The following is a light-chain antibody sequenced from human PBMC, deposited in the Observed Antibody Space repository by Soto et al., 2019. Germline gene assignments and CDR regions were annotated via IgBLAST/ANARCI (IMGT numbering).Light chain of an antibody. V-gene: IGKV1-39*01. CDR1: QSISSY. CDR2: AAS. Sequence: DIQMTQSPSSLSASVGDRVTITCRASQSISSYLNWYQQKPGKAPKLLIYAASSLQSGVPSRFSGHGSGTDFTLTISSMQPEDFATFYCRQSYSTPRTFGQGNQVEIK. J-gene: IGKJ1*01. CDR3: RQSYSTPRT.